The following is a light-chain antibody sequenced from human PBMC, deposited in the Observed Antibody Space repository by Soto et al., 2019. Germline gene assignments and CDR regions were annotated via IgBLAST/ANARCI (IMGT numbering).Light chain of an antibody. CDR3: QQRSNWPT. CDR2: GAS. CDR1: QSVSSNH. V-gene: IGKV3D-20*02. J-gene: IGKJ5*01. Sequence: DIVLTQSPGTLSLSPGERATLSCRASQSVSSNHLAWYQQKPGQAPRLLIYGASNRATGTPARFSGSGSGTDFTLTISSLEPEDFAVYYCQQRSNWPTFGQGTRLEI.